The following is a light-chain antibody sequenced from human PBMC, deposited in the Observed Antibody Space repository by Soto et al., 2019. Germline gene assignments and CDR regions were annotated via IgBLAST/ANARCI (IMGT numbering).Light chain of an antibody. CDR3: QHYGSSPLT. V-gene: IGKV3-20*01. CDR1: QSVSISY. Sequence: EIVLTQSPGTLSLSPGERATLSCRASQSVSISYLAWYQQKPGQAPRLLIYGASSRATGIPDRFSGSGSGTDFTLTISRLEPEDFAVYYCQHYGSSPLTFGGGTKVKIK. J-gene: IGKJ4*01. CDR2: GAS.